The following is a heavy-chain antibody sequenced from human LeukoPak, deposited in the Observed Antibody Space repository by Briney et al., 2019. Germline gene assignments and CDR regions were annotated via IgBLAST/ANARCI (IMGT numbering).Heavy chain of an antibody. D-gene: IGHD3-10*01. CDR1: VFTFSSYW. Sequence: GGSLRLTCAASVFTFSSYWMTWVRQAPGKGLEWVANIKQDGSEKYYVDSVKGRFTISRDNAKNSLYLQMNRLRAEDTAVYYCARDHAGSGDYFDYWGQGTLVTVSS. J-gene: IGHJ4*02. V-gene: IGHV3-7*01. CDR3: ARDHAGSGDYFDY. CDR2: IKQDGSEK.